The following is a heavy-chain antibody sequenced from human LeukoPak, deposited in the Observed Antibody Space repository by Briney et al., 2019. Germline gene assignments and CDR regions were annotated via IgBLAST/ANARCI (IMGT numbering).Heavy chain of an antibody. CDR1: GFTVSSNY. J-gene: IGHJ4*02. CDR3: ARVRSITFGGVIVPLPYYFDY. Sequence: GGSLRLSCAASGFTVSSNYMSWVRQAPGKGLEWVSVIYSGGSTYYADSVKGRFTISRDNSKNTLYLQMNSLRAEDTAVYYCARVRSITFGGVIVPLPYYFDYWGQGTLVTVSS. CDR2: IYSGGST. D-gene: IGHD3-16*02. V-gene: IGHV3-53*01.